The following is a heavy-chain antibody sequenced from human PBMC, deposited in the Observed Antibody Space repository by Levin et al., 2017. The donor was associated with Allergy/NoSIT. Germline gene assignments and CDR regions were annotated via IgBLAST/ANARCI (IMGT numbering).Heavy chain of an antibody. CDR3: AKDGVDTMVRGVIIVGYYYYGMDV. J-gene: IGHJ6*02. CDR2: ISGSGGST. D-gene: IGHD3-10*01. Sequence: LSLTCAASGFTFSSYAMSWVRQAPGKGLEWVSAISGSGGSTYYADSVKGRFTISRDNSKNTLYLQMNSLRAEDTAVYYCAKDGVDTMVRGVIIVGYYYYGMDVWGQGTTVTVSS. CDR1: GFTFSSYA. V-gene: IGHV3-23*01.